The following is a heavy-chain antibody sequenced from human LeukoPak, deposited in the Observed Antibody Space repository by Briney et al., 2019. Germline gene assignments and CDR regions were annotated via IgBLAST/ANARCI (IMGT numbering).Heavy chain of an antibody. Sequence: GGSLRLSWAASGFTFSSYGMHWVRQAPGKGLEWVAVISYDGSNKYYADSVKGRFTISRDNSKNTLYLQMNSLRAEDTAVYYCAKGELYYYGSGSYRLDYWGQGTLVTVSS. CDR3: AKGELYYYGSGSYRLDY. J-gene: IGHJ4*02. D-gene: IGHD3-10*01. V-gene: IGHV3-30*18. CDR1: GFTFSSYG. CDR2: ISYDGSNK.